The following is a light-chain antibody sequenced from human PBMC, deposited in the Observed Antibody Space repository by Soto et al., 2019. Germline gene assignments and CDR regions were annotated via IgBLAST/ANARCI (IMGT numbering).Light chain of an antibody. CDR3: QQSYSAPPLT. CDR2: GAS. CDR1: QNIDIF. Sequence: DIQITQTPSPLSASVGDRVTISCRASQNIDIFLNWYHKKPGRAPNLLIYGASTLQDGVPSRFSGSGSGTDFSLTITSLQPEDFGTYYCQQSYSAPPLTFGAGTKVDI. V-gene: IGKV1-39*01. J-gene: IGKJ4*01.